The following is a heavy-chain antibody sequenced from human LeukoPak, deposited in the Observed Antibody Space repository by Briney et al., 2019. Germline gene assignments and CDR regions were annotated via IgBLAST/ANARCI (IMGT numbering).Heavy chain of an antibody. D-gene: IGHD4-11*01. V-gene: IGHV1-46*01. CDR3: ARVSSPDDYSYVSS. Sequence: ASVKVSCKASGYTFTSYYVHWVRQAPGQGLEWMGRIYPAGGGTNYVQKFQGRVTVTRDMSTSTVYMELSSLRSEDTAIYYCARVSSPDDYSYVSSWGQGTLVTVSS. CDR2: IYPAGGGT. CDR1: GYTFTSYY. J-gene: IGHJ5*02.